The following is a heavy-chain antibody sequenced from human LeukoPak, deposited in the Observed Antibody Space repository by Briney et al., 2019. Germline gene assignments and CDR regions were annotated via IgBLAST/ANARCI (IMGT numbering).Heavy chain of an antibody. D-gene: IGHD3-10*01. CDR1: GFTFDDYA. Sequence: PGRSLRLSCAASGFTFDDYAMHWVRQAPGKGLEWVSGISWNSGSIGYADPMKGRFTISRDNAKNSLYLQMNSLRAEDTALYYCAKDKAIRGVMPYYFDYWGQGTLVTVSS. CDR3: AKDKAIRGVMPYYFDY. CDR2: ISWNSGSI. J-gene: IGHJ4*02. V-gene: IGHV3-9*01.